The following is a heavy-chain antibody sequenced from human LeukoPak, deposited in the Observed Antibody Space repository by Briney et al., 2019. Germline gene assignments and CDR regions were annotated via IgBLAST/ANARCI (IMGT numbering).Heavy chain of an antibody. D-gene: IGHD3-10*01. CDR1: GGSISSNNYY. V-gene: IGHV4-39*01. J-gene: IGHJ5*02. CDR2: IDYSGST. CDR3: AKIGGYMVRGVENWFDP. Sequence: SETLSLTCTVSGGSISSNNYYWGWIRQPPGKGQEWFGSIDYSGSTNYNPSLKSRVTISVDTSKNQFSLKVTSVTAADTAVYYCAKIGGYMVRGVENWFDPWGQGTLVTVSS.